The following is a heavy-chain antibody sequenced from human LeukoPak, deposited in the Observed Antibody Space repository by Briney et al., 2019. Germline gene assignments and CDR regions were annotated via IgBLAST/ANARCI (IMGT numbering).Heavy chain of an antibody. D-gene: IGHD2-21*02. CDR3: ARVGSRSCGGDCYPEDYYYGMDV. Sequence: SETLSLTCAVSGGSISSSNWWSWVRQPPGKGLEWIGEIYHSGSTNYNPSLKSRVTISVDKSKNQFSLKLSSVTAADTAVYYCARVGSRSCGGDCYPEDYYYGMDVWGQGTTVTVSS. J-gene: IGHJ6*02. CDR2: IYHSGST. CDR1: GGSISSSNW. V-gene: IGHV4-4*02.